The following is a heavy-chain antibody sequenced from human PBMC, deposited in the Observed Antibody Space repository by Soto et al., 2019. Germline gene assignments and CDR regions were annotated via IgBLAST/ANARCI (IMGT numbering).Heavy chain of an antibody. V-gene: IGHV2-70*01. J-gene: IGHJ4*02. D-gene: IGHD1-26*01. CDR1: GFSLSTSGLC. CDR3: ARSGTAWDNFDY. Sequence: SGPTLVNPTQTLTLTCSFSGFSLSTSGLCVTWIRQPPGKALEWLALIEGNDDKYYSTSLKTRLTISKDTSKNQVVLTMANIDPADTATYFCARSGTAWDNFDYWGQGTLVT. CDR2: IEGNDDK.